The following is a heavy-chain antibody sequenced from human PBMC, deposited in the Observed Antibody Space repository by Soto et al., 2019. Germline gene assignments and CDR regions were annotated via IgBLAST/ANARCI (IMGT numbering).Heavy chain of an antibody. V-gene: IGHV4-4*02. CDR1: GGSISSSNW. D-gene: IGHD6-19*01. CDR3: ATEETVAGTLDYYYGMDV. Sequence: PSETLSLTCAVSGGSISSSNWWSWVRQPPGKGREWMGEIYHSGSTNYNTSLKSRVTISVGKSKNQFSLKLSSVTAADTAVYYCATEETVAGTLDYYYGMDVWGQGTTVTVSS. CDR2: IYHSGST. J-gene: IGHJ6*02.